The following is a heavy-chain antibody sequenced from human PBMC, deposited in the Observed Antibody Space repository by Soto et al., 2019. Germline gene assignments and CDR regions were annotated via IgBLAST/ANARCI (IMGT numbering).Heavy chain of an antibody. Sequence: SGPTLVNPTQTLTLTCTFSGFSLSTSGVGVGWFRQPPGKALEWLALIYWDDDKRYSPSLESRLTITKDTSKNQVVLAMTNMDPVDTGTYYCAHSGVGRPYNWFDPWGQGTLVTVSS. CDR1: GFSLSTSGVG. CDR2: IYWDDDK. V-gene: IGHV2-5*02. J-gene: IGHJ5*02. CDR3: AHSGVGRPYNWFDP.